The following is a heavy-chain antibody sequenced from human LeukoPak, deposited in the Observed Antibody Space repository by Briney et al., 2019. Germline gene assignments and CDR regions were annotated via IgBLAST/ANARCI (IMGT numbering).Heavy chain of an antibody. J-gene: IGHJ4*02. CDR3: AKLAAADTYYFDY. CDR2: ISGSDGST. CDR1: GFTFNSYA. V-gene: IGHV3-23*01. Sequence: GGSLRLSCAASGFTFNSYAMSWVRKAPGKGLEWVTAISGSDGSTYYADSVKGRFTISRDNSKNTLYLQMNSLRAEDTAVYYCAKLAAADTYYFDYWGQGTLVTVSS. D-gene: IGHD6-13*01.